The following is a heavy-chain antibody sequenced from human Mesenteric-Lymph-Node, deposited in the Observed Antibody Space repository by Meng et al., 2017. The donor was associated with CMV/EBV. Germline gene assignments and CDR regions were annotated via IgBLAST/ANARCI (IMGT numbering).Heavy chain of an antibody. CDR2: IYYTGST. CDR3: GAGYYYGMDV. V-gene: IGHV4-39*01. J-gene: IGHJ6*02. CDR1: GGPITSSNY. Sequence: SETLSLTCSVSGGPITSSNYWAWIRQPPGKGLEWIGYIYYTGSTSYNPSLKTRVTISVDTSQNQFSLKVSSVTAADTAVYYCGAGYYYGMDVWGQGTTVTVSS.